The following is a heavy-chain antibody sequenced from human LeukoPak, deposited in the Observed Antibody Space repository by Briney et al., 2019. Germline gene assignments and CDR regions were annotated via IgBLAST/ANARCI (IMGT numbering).Heavy chain of an antibody. Sequence: SETLSLTCTVSGYSISSAYFWGWIRQPPGKGLEGIGSIYHSGSTYYSPSLKSRVTISVDTSKNQFSLKVNSVIAADTAVYYCAREVGYFDWLSANYFDYWGQGTLVTVSS. CDR3: AREVGYFDWLSANYFDY. V-gene: IGHV4-38-2*02. CDR1: GYSISSAYF. D-gene: IGHD3-9*01. J-gene: IGHJ4*02. CDR2: IYHSGST.